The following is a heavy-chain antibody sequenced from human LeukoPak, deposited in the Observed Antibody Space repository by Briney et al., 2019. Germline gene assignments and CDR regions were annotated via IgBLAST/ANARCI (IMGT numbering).Heavy chain of an antibody. CDR2: ISGDGTIK. CDR3: SRSQFDY. V-gene: IGHV3-74*03. J-gene: IGHJ4*02. Sequence: GGSLRLSCEPSGFPFSSYWMLWVRQAPGKGLVWVSRISGDGTIKTYADSVRGRFTISRDNTKNILYLQMNSLKVDDTATYSCSRSQFDYWGQGVLVTVSS. CDR1: GFPFSSYW.